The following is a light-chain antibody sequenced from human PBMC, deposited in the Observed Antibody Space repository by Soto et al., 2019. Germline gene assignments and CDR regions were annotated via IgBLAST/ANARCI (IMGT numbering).Light chain of an antibody. CDR2: AAS. J-gene: IGKJ1*01. Sequence: EIVMTQSPATLSVSPGERATLSCRAGQSVSINLAWYQQKPGQAPRLLIYAASARATGIPARFSGSGSGTEFTLTISSLQSEDFAVYYCQQYNNWPWTFGQGTRWIS. V-gene: IGKV3-15*01. CDR1: QSVSIN. CDR3: QQYNNWPWT.